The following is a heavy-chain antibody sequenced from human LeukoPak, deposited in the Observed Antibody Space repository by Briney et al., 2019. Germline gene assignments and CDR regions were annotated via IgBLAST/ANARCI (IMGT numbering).Heavy chain of an antibody. CDR3: ARWYSSGWAFDY. Sequence: PETLSLTCTVSGGTISNYYWNWIRQPPGKGLEWVGYIHYSGNTKYNSSLKSRATTSVDTSKSQFSLKLSSVTAADTAVYYCARWYSSGWAFDYWGQGTLVTVSS. J-gene: IGHJ4*02. CDR1: GGTISNYY. CDR2: IHYSGNT. D-gene: IGHD6-19*01. V-gene: IGHV4-59*08.